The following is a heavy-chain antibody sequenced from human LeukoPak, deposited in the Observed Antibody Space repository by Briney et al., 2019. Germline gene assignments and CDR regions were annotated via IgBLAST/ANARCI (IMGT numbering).Heavy chain of an antibody. CDR2: IASTGTTK. V-gene: IGHV3-48*03. D-gene: IGHD2/OR15-2a*01. CDR3: ARDGDFRYFDF. Sequence: GGSLRLSCAASDFDFSSYEMNWVRQAPGKGLEWVSYIASTGTTKYYADSVKGRFTVSRDNAKNSLFLQLSSLRVEDTAIYYCARDGDFRYFDFWGQGTLVTVSS. CDR1: DFDFSSYE. J-gene: IGHJ4*03.